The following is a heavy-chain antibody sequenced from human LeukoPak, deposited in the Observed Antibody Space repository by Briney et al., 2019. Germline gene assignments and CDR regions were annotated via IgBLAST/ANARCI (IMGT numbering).Heavy chain of an antibody. CDR3: AKDISLYGSGSYY. Sequence: GGSLRLSCAASGFTFSSYGMSWVRQAPGKGLEWVSAISGSGGSTYYADSVKGRFTISRDNSKNTLYLQMNSLRAEDTAVYYCAKDISLYGSGSYYWGQGTLVTVSS. D-gene: IGHD3-10*01. V-gene: IGHV3-23*01. J-gene: IGHJ4*02. CDR1: GFTFSSYG. CDR2: ISGSGGST.